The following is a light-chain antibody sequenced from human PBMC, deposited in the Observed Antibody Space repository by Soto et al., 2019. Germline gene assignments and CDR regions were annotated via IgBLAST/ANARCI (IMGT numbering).Light chain of an antibody. CDR1: QSVSSY. V-gene: IGKV3-11*01. Sequence: EIVLTQSPAPLSLSPGERATLSCRASQSVSSYLAWYQQKPGQAPRLLIYDASNRATGIPARFSGSGSGTDFSLTISRLEPEDFALYYCQQYNDWPLTFGQGTKVDIK. CDR2: DAS. J-gene: IGKJ1*01. CDR3: QQYNDWPLT.